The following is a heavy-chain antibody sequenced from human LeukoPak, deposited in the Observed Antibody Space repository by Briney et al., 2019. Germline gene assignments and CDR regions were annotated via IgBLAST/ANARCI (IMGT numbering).Heavy chain of an antibody. D-gene: IGHD4-17*01. Sequence: PGGSLRLSCAASGFSFSTYSMNWVRQAPGKGLEWVSSISSVSTYIYYADSVKGRFTISRDNSKNSLYLQMNSLRAEDTAVYYCARAANDYLILNWFDPWGQETLVTVSS. J-gene: IGHJ5*02. CDR2: ISSVSTYI. CDR1: GFSFSTYS. CDR3: ARAANDYLILNWFDP. V-gene: IGHV3-21*01.